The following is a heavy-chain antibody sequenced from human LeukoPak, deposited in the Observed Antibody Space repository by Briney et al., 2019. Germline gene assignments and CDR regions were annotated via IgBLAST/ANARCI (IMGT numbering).Heavy chain of an antibody. Sequence: GGSLRLSCAASGFTFSTYWMSWVRQAPGKGLEWVANIKQDGSEKYYVDSVKGRFTISRDNAKNSLYLQMNSLRAEDTAVYYCARDKILYYYDSSGGFDYWGQGTLVTVSS. D-gene: IGHD3-22*01. V-gene: IGHV3-7*01. CDR1: GFTFSTYW. CDR2: IKQDGSEK. CDR3: ARDKILYYYDSSGGFDY. J-gene: IGHJ4*02.